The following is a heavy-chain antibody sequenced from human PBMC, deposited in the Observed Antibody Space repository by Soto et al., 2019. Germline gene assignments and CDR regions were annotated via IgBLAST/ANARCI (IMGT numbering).Heavy chain of an antibody. V-gene: IGHV3-33*01. D-gene: IGHD3-3*01. CDR3: ARDASYYSLWRGYYPSRNDMDV. J-gene: IGHJ6*02. CDR1: GFTFSSFG. Sequence: QVQVVESGGGVVQPGRSLRLSCAASGFTFSSFGMHWVRQAPGKGLEWVALIWYDGSKKSYGDSVKGRFTISRDNSRNTVYLQMNSLRADDTAVYYCARDASYYSLWRGYYPSRNDMDVWGQGTTVTVSS. CDR2: IWYDGSKK.